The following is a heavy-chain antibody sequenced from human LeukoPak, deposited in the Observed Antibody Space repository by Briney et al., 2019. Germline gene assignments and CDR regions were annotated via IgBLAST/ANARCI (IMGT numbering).Heavy chain of an antibody. D-gene: IGHD6-13*01. CDR3: ASSIAAAGTCY. CDR1: GFTFSSYA. V-gene: IGHV3-30-3*01. CDR2: ISYDGSNK. Sequence: QTRGSLRLSCAASGFTFSSYAMHWVRQAPGKGLEWVAVISYDGSNKYYADSVKGRFTISRDNSKNTVYLQMNSLRAEDTAVYYCASSIAAAGTCYWGQGTLVTVSS. J-gene: IGHJ4*02.